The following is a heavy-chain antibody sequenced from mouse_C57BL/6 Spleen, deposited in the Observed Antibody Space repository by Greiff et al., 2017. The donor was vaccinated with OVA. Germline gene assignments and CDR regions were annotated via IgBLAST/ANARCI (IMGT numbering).Heavy chain of an antibody. J-gene: IGHJ2*01. CDR2: ISGGGGNT. V-gene: IGHV5-9*01. D-gene: IGHD2-3*01. CDR1: GFTFGSYT. CDR3: ARHGWQFDY. Sequence: EVNVVESGGGLVKPGGSLKLSCAASGFTFGSYTMSWVRQTPEKRLEWVATISGGGGNTYYPDSVKGRFTISRDNAKNTLYLQMSSLRSEDTALYYCARHGWQFDYWGQGTTLTVSS.